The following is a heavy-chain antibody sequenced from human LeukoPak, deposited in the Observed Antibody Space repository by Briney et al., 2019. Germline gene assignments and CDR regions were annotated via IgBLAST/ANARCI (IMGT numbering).Heavy chain of an antibody. Sequence: SDTLSHTCSVYGGYFSGYYWRWIRQPPGKGLAGIGSMYSSGSTYYNPSLKSRVPISVDTSKYQFSLKLSSVTAADTAVYYWARSGSGYLRYYFDYWGQGTLVTVSS. CDR2: MYSSGST. CDR3: ARSGSGYLRYYFDY. J-gene: IGHJ4*02. V-gene: IGHV4-34*01. D-gene: IGHD5-12*01. CDR1: GGYFSGYY.